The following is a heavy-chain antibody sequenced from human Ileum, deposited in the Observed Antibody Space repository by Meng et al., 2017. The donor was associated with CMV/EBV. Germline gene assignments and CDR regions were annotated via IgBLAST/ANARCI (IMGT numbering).Heavy chain of an antibody. D-gene: IGHD3-9*01. Sequence: HVQLQQWGAGLLKPSETLSLTCAVQGGSFSGYYWNWIRQSPGKGLEWIGEINHSGTTNYNPSLKSRVTISVDTSKNQFSLKVTSVTAADTAIYYCARGRSDLLANWFDPWGQGTLVTVSS. J-gene: IGHJ5*02. CDR3: ARGRSDLLANWFDP. CDR1: GGSFSGYY. CDR2: INHSGTT. V-gene: IGHV4-34*01.